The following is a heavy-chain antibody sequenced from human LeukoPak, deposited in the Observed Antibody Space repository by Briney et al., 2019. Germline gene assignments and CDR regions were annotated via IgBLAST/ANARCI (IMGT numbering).Heavy chain of an antibody. D-gene: IGHD3-3*01. Sequence: GGSLRLSCVASGFTFSTYSMNWVRQAPGKGLEWVSYITSSSSAKYYADSVKGRFTISRDNAENSLYLQMNSLRAEDTAVYYCARDSGVPYYDFWSGLSFDYWGQGTLVTVSS. CDR3: ARDSGVPYYDFWSGLSFDY. J-gene: IGHJ4*02. CDR1: GFTFSTYS. V-gene: IGHV3-48*01. CDR2: ITSSSSAK.